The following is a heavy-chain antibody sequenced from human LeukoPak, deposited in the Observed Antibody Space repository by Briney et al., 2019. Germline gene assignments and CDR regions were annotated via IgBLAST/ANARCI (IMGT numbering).Heavy chain of an antibody. D-gene: IGHD3-16*01. CDR1: GGSISSGSYY. V-gene: IGHV4-39*07. CDR2: IFYNGRT. CDR3: ARDGVRYYGMDV. J-gene: IGHJ6*02. Sequence: SETLSLTCTVSGGSISSGSYYWSWIRQPPGKGLDWIGSIFYNGRTYYNPSLKSRFSISVDTSKNQFSLKLSSVTAADTAVYYCARDGVRYYGMDVWGQGTTVTVSS.